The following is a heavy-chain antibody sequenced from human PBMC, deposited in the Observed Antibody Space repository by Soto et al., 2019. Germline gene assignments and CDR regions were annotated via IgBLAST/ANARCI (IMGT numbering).Heavy chain of an antibody. Sequence: PGGSLRLSCAASGFTFTSYAMSWVRQAPGKGLEWVSVSSGSGISTYYADSVKGQLTISRDNSKNTLFLQVHSLRAEDTAVYYCAPCAAAAMFDASIADWGQGPLVPVSS. D-gene: IGHD2-2*01. J-gene: IGHJ4*02. CDR1: GFTFTSYA. CDR3: APCAAAAMFDASIAD. CDR2: SSGSGIST. V-gene: IGHV3-23*01.